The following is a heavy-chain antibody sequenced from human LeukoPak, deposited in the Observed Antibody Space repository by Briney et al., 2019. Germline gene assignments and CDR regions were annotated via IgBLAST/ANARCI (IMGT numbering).Heavy chain of an antibody. Sequence: SGTLSLTCAVSGGSISSSNWWSWVRQPPGKGLEWIGEIYHSGSTNYNPSLKSRVTISLDTSRNQFSLKLDSVTAADTAVYYCAKSNGYGLIDIWGQGTMVTVTS. CDR2: IYHSGST. D-gene: IGHD3-10*01. CDR1: GGSISSSNW. V-gene: IGHV4-4*02. CDR3: AKSNGYGLIDI. J-gene: IGHJ3*02.